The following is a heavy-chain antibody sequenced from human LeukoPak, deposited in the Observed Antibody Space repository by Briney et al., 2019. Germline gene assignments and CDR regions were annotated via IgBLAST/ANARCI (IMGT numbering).Heavy chain of an antibody. D-gene: IGHD2-21*02. CDR2: ISGSGGST. Sequence: GGSLRLSCAASGFTFSSYAMSWVREALGEGLECVSAISGSGGSTYYADSVKGRFTISRDNAKNSLFLQMNSLRAEDTAVYYCARETLGVTAFDIWGQGTMVTVSS. CDR3: ARETLGVTAFDI. CDR1: GFTFSSYA. J-gene: IGHJ3*02. V-gene: IGHV3-23*01.